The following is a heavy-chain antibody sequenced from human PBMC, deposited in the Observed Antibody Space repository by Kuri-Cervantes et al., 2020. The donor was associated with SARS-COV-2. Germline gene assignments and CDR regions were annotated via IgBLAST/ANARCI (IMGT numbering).Heavy chain of an antibody. CDR1: GFTFNRYS. J-gene: IGHJ4*02. D-gene: IGHD3-22*01. Sequence: GESLKIYCAASGFTFNRYSMNWVRQAPGKGLEWVSSISSSSRYIYYADSVKGRFTISRDNAKNSLYLQMNSLRAEDTAVYYCASSQTYYYDSSGSPDDYWGQGPLVTVSS. CDR3: ASSQTYYYDSSGSPDDY. CDR2: ISSSSRYI. V-gene: IGHV3-21*01.